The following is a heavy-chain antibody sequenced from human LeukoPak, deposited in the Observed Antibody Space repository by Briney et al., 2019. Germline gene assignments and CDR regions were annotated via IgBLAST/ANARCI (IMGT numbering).Heavy chain of an antibody. CDR3: AKVLRYFDWCFDY. CDR2: ISGSGGST. D-gene: IGHD3-9*01. CDR1: GFTFSSYA. J-gene: IGHJ4*02. Sequence: GGSLRLSCAASGFTFSSYAMSWVRQAPGKGLEWVSAISGSGGSTYYADSVKGRFTISRGNSKNTLYLQMNSLRAEDTAVYYCAKVLRYFDWCFDYWGQGTLVTVSS. V-gene: IGHV3-23*01.